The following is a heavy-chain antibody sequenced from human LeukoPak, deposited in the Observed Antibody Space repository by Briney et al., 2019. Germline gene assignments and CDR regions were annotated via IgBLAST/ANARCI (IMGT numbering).Heavy chain of an antibody. Sequence: GGSLRLSCAASEFTFSDYNMHWVRQAPGKGLEWVSYISSSGSTIYYADSVKGRFTISRDNAKNSLYLQMNSLRAEDTAVYYCARFRFGGFDPWGQGTLVTVSS. D-gene: IGHD3-10*01. CDR2: ISSSGSTI. CDR3: ARFRFGGFDP. V-gene: IGHV3-48*04. CDR1: EFTFSDYN. J-gene: IGHJ5*02.